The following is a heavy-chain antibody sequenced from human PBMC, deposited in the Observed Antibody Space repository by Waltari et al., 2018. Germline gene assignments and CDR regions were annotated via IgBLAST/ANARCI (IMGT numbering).Heavy chain of an antibody. CDR3: ARVGGYYGSGSYYSIDY. CDR1: GGSISSSSYY. J-gene: IGHJ4*02. CDR2: IYYSGST. Sequence: QLQLQESGPGLVKPSETLSLTCTVSGGSISSSSYYWGWIRQPPGKGLEWIGSIYYSGSTYYNPSLKSRVTISVDTSKNQFSLKLSSVTAADTAVYYCARVGGYYGSGSYYSIDYWGQGTLVTVSS. V-gene: IGHV4-39*07. D-gene: IGHD3-10*01.